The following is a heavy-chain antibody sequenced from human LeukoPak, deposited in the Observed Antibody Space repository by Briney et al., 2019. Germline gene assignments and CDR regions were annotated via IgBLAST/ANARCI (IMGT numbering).Heavy chain of an antibody. J-gene: IGHJ2*01. CDR1: GGSFSGYY. D-gene: IGHD7-27*01. CDR3: ARGPGLVRTGDRTRKWYFDL. CDR2: INHSGST. Sequence: SETLSLTCAVYGGSFSGYYWSWIRQPPGKGLEWIGEINHSGSTNYNPSLKSRVTISVDTSKNLFSLKLSSVTAADTAVYYCARGPGLVRTGDRTRKWYFDLWGRGTLVTVSS. V-gene: IGHV4-34*01.